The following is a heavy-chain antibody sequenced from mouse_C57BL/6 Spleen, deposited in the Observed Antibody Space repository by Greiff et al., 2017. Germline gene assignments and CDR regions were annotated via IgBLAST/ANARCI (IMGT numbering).Heavy chain of an antibody. CDR3: APNVVTIVVGFAD. V-gene: IGHV1-82*01. D-gene: IGHD2-12*01. J-gene: IGHJ3*01. Sequence: QVQLKQSGPELVKPGASVKISCKASGYAFSSSWMNWVKQRPGKGLEWIGRIYPGDGDTNYNGKFKGKATLTADKSSSPAYMQLSSLTSEDSAVXFCAPNVVTIVVGFADWGKGTLVTVSA. CDR1: GYAFSSSW. CDR2: IYPGDGDT.